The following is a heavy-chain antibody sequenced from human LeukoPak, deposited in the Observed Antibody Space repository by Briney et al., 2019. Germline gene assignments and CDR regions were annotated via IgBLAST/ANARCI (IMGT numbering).Heavy chain of an antibody. D-gene: IGHD6-19*01. CDR1: GFTFSSYG. V-gene: IGHV3-30*02. Sequence: PGGSLRLSCAASGFTFSSYGMHWVRQAPGKGLEWVAFIRYDGSNKYYADSVKGRFTISRDNSKNSLYLQMNSLRAEDTAVYYCARFVGSGWDYWGQGTLVTVSS. CDR3: ARFVGSGWDY. J-gene: IGHJ4*02. CDR2: IRYDGSNK.